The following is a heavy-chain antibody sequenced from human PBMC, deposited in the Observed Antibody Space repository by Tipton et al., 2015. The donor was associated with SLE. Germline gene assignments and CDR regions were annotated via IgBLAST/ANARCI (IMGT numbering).Heavy chain of an antibody. CDR1: GGSFSGYY. Sequence: TLSLTCAVYGGSFSGYYWSWIRQPPGKGLEWIGEINHSGSTNCNPSLKSRVTISLDTSKNQFSLKLSSVTAADTAVYYCARGYCSGGSYYPVDAFDIWGQGTKVTVSS. J-gene: IGHJ3*02. D-gene: IGHD2-15*01. CDR3: ARGYCSGGSYYPVDAFDI. V-gene: IGHV4-34*01. CDR2: INHSGST.